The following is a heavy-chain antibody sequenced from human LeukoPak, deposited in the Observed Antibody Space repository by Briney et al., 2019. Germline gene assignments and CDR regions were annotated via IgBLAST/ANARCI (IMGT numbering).Heavy chain of an antibody. CDR3: ARVTNYFDSGGQTCYFDY. CDR2: ISSSGGTI. D-gene: IGHD3-22*01. Sequence: GGSLRLSCVVSGFTFRSYEMNWVRQAPGRGLEWVSYISSSGGTIYYADSVKGRFTISRDNAKNSLYLQMNSLRVEDTAIYYCARVTNYFDSGGQTCYFDYWGQGTLVTVSS. CDR1: GFTFRSYE. J-gene: IGHJ4*02. V-gene: IGHV3-48*03.